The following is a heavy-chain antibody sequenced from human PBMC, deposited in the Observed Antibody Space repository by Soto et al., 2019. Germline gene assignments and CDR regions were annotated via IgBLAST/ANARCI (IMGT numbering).Heavy chain of an antibody. Sequence: ASVKVSCKAFGGTFSSYAISWVRQAPGQGLEWMGWINPNSGGTNYAQKFQGWVTMTRDTSISTAYMELSRLRSDDTAVYYCARGRVVAAIKSWFDPWGQGTLVTVSS. CDR2: INPNSGGT. CDR3: ARGRVVAAIKSWFDP. D-gene: IGHD2-15*01. V-gene: IGHV1-2*04. CDR1: GGTFSSYA. J-gene: IGHJ5*02.